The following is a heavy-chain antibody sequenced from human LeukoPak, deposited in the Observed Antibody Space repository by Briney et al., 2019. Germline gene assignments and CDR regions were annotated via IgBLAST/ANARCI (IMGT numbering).Heavy chain of an antibody. Sequence: GGSLRLSCAASGFTFGNYAMSWVRLAPGKGLEWVSGISGSGDTTYYADSVKGRFTISRDNSKNTVYLQMNSLGGEDTAVYYCAKDEAGSYPNWFDPWGQGTLVTVSS. CDR1: GFTFGNYA. V-gene: IGHV3-23*01. CDR2: ISGSGDTT. J-gene: IGHJ5*02. D-gene: IGHD1-26*01. CDR3: AKDEAGSYPNWFDP.